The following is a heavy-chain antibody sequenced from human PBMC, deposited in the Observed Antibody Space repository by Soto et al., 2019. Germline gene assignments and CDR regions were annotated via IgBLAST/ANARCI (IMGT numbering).Heavy chain of an antibody. J-gene: IGHJ6*02. Sequence: QVQLQQWGAGLLKPSETLSLTCAVYGGSFSGYYWSWIRQPPGKGLEWIGEINHSGSTNYNPSLKSRVTISVDTSKNQFSLKLSSVTAADTAVYYCARWGPWRTQYYYGMDVWGQGTTVTVSS. CDR1: GGSFSGYY. CDR2: INHSGST. V-gene: IGHV4-34*01. D-gene: IGHD3-16*01. CDR3: ARWGPWRTQYYYGMDV.